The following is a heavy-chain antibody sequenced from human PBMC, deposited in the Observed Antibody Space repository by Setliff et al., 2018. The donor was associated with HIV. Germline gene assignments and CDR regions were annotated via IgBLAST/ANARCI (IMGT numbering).Heavy chain of an antibody. CDR3: ARHDSDYYPQIEY. V-gene: IGHV4-4*02. J-gene: IGHJ4*01. D-gene: IGHD3-22*01. CDR1: GGSISSRDW. Sequence: SETLSLTCAVSGGSISSRDWWSWVRQPPGKGLEWIGEIYHSGSTNYNPSLKSRVTISVDKSKSQFSLKLTSVTAADTAVYYCARHDSDYYPQIEYWGHGTLVTV. CDR2: IYHSGST.